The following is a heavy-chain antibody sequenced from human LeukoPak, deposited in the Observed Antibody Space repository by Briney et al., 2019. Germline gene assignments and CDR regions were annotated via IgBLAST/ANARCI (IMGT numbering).Heavy chain of an antibody. CDR1: GYTFTSYG. J-gene: IGHJ4*02. D-gene: IGHD6-19*01. Sequence: ASVKVSCKASGYTFTSYGISWVRQAPGQGLEWMGWINPNSGGTNYAQKFQGRVTMTRDTSISTAYMELSRLRSDDTAVYYCAREPRSSGCCWGQGTLVTVSS. CDR2: INPNSGGT. CDR3: AREPRSSGCC. V-gene: IGHV1-2*02.